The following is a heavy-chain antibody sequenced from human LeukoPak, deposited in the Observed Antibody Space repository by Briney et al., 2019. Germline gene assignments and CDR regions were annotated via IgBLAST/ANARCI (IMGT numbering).Heavy chain of an antibody. CDR3: ARDGGRLGPQGFDP. CDR1: GYSFTSYG. Sequence: ASVKVSCKASGYSFTSYGITWVRQAPGQGLEWMGWISSYNGNTKNAQNLQGRVTMTTDTSTSTAYMELRSLRPDDTAVYYCARDGGRLGPQGFDPWGQGTLVTVSS. J-gene: IGHJ5*02. CDR2: ISSYNGNT. V-gene: IGHV1-18*01. D-gene: IGHD3-16*01.